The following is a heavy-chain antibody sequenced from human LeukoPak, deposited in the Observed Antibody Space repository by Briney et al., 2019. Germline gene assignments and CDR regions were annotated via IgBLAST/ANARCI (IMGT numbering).Heavy chain of an antibody. CDR1: GFSFSSCW. J-gene: IGHJ5*02. V-gene: IGHV3-7*01. CDR3: ARDWGWAFDP. CDR2: ISEDGRRR. D-gene: IGHD3-16*01. Sequence: PGGSPRLSCVASGFSFSSCWMSWVRQAPGKGLEWVAHISEDGRRRDYVDSLRGRFTISRDNAKDSLFLELNSLRDEDTAVYYCARDWGWAFDPWGQGTLVTVFS.